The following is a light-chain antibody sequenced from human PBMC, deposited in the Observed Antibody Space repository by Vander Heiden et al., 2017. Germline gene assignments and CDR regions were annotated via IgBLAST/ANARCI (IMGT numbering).Light chain of an antibody. CDR2: GAS. J-gene: IGKJ2*01. CDR1: QSVSSN. V-gene: IGKV3-15*01. Sequence: EIVMTQSPAPLSVSPGERATLSCKAGQSVSSNLAWYQQKPGQAPRLLIYGASTRATGIPARFSGSGSGTEFTLTISSLQSEDFAVYYCQQYNNWPYTFSQGTKLEIK. CDR3: QQYNNWPYT.